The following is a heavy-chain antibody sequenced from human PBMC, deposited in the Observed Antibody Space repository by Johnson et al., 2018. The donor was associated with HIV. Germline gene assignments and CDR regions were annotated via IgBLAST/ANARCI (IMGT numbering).Heavy chain of an antibody. CDR1: GFTFSDYY. J-gene: IGHJ3*02. Sequence: VQLVESGGGLVKPGGSLRLSCAASGFTFSDYYMSWIRQAPGKGLEWVAFIRYDGNNKYYADFVKGRFTISRDNSKNTLYLQMNSLRAEDTAVYYCGALAGIVSAFDIWGQGTMVTVSS. V-gene: IGHV3-30*02. CDR2: IRYDGNNK. D-gene: IGHD6-19*01. CDR3: GALAGIVSAFDI.